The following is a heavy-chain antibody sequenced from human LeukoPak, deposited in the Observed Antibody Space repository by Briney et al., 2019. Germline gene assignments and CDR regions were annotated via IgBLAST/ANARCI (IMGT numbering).Heavy chain of an antibody. CDR2: IRYDGTNK. V-gene: IGHV3-30*02. CDR1: GFTFSSYG. D-gene: IGHD6-19*01. CDR3: ARNWRARIAVAGTWYYYYYMDV. J-gene: IGHJ6*03. Sequence: GGSLRLSCAASGFTFSSYGMHWVRQAPGKGLEWVAFIRYDGTNKYYADSVEGRFTISRDNSKNTLYLQMNSLRAEDTAVYYCARNWRARIAVAGTWYYYYYMDVWGKGTTVTISS.